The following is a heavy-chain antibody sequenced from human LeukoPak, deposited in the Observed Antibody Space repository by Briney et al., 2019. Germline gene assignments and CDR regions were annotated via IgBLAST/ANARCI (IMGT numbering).Heavy chain of an antibody. D-gene: IGHD5-18*01. CDR2: INPSGGST. J-gene: IGHJ4*02. CDR1: GYTFTSYY. Sequence: ASVKVSCKASGYTFTSYYMHWVRQAPGQGLEWMGIINPSGGSTSYAQRFQGIVTMTRDTSTSTVYMELSSLRSEDTAVYYCAREGYSYGSHFDYWGQGTLVTVSS. CDR3: AREGYSYGSHFDY. V-gene: IGHV1-46*01.